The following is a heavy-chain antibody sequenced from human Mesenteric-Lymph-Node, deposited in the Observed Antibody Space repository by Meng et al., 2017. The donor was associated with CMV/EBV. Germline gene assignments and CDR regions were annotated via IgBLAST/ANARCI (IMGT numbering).Heavy chain of an antibody. D-gene: IGHD6-19*01. Sequence: GESLKISCAASGYTVSSNYMSWVRQAPGKGLEWVANIKEDGSEIYYVDSVKGRFTISRDNAKDSLFLQMNSLRAEDTALYYCAKDRGRAVAGTFDYWGQGTLVTVSS. CDR2: IKEDGSEI. CDR1: GYTVSSNY. J-gene: IGHJ4*02. CDR3: AKDRGRAVAGTFDY. V-gene: IGHV3-7*03.